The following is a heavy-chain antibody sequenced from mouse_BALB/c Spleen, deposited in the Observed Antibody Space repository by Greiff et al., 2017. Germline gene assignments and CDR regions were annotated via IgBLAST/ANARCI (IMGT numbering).Heavy chain of an antibody. D-gene: IGHD2-1*01. J-gene: IGHJ4*01. CDR3: ARHDYGNSHYYAMDY. CDR2: ISSGGGST. V-gene: IGHV5-12-1*01. CDR1: GFAFSSYD. Sequence: EVQRVESGGGLVKPGGSLKLSCAASGFAFSSYDMSWVRQTPEKRLEWVAYISSGGGSTYYPDTVKGRFTISRDNAKNTLYLQMSSLKSEDTAMYYCARHDYGNSHYYAMDYWGQGTSVTVSS.